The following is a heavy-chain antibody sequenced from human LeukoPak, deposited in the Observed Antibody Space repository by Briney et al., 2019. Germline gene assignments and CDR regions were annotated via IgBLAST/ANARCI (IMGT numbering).Heavy chain of an antibody. CDR3: ARAGRAAAGTSPYYMDV. V-gene: IGHV3-53*01. CDR2: IYSGGST. Sequence: GGSLRLSCAASGFSVSSNHMSWVRQAPGKGLEWVSVIYSGGSTYYADSVKGRFTISRDNSKNTLYLQMNSLRAEDTAVYYCARAGRAAAGTSPYYMDVWGKGTTVTVTS. J-gene: IGHJ6*03. D-gene: IGHD6-13*01. CDR1: GFSVSSNH.